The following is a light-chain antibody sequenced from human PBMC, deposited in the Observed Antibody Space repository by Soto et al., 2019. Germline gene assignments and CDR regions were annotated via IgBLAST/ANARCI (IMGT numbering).Light chain of an antibody. J-gene: IGKJ1*01. Sequence: DIQMTQSPSTLSGSVGDRVTITCRARQTISSWLAWYQQKPGKAPKLLIYKASTLTSGVPSRFSGSGSGTEFTLTISSLQPDDFATYYCQHYNSYSEAFGQGTK. CDR1: QTISSW. CDR3: QHYNSYSEA. V-gene: IGKV1-5*03. CDR2: KAS.